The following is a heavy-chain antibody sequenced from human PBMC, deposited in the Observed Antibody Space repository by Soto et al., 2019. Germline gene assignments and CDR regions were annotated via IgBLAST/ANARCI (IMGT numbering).Heavy chain of an antibody. Sequence: GGSLRLSCAASGFTFSSYSMNWVRQAPGKGLEWVSYISSSSSTIYYADSVKGRFTISRDNAKNSLYLQMNSLRAEDTAVYYCARDPNDDVDIVATVDYGMDVWGQGTTVTVSS. CDR1: GFTFSSYS. CDR2: ISSSSSTI. J-gene: IGHJ6*02. CDR3: ARDPNDDVDIVATVDYGMDV. V-gene: IGHV3-48*01. D-gene: IGHD5-12*01.